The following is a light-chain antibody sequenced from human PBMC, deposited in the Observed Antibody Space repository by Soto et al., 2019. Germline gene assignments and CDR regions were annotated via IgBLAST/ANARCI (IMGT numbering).Light chain of an antibody. CDR3: QHYNSYSEA. V-gene: IGKV1-5*03. CDR1: QGIYSW. J-gene: IGKJ1*01. Sequence: DIQMTQSPSSVSASVGDRVTITCLASQGIYSWLAWYQQKSGRAPKLLIYKXSXLXXGXXXRFSGSGSGTEFTLTISSLQPDDFATYYCQHYNSYSEAFGQGTKVDIK. CDR2: KXS.